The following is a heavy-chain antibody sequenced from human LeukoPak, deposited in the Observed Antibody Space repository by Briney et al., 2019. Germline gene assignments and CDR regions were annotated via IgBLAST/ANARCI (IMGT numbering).Heavy chain of an antibody. CDR3: AKAPHDYGDDYYGMDV. J-gene: IGHJ6*02. CDR1: GFSVTSKY. D-gene: IGHD4-17*01. Sequence: GGSLRLSCAASGFSVTSKYINWVRQAPGKGLEWVTLISYDGSKIYYADSVKGRFTISRDNSKNTLYLQMNSLRAEDTAVYYCAKAPHDYGDDYYGMDVWGQGTTVTVSS. CDR2: ISYDGSKI. V-gene: IGHV3-30*18.